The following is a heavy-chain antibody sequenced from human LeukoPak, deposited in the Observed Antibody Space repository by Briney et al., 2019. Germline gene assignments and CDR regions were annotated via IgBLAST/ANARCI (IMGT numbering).Heavy chain of an antibody. J-gene: IGHJ5*01. CDR2: IIPMFGTA. CDR1: GGTFSNYA. V-gene: IGHV1-69*13. Sequence: SVKVSCKASGGTFSNYAISWVRQAPGQGFEWMGGIIPMFGTANYAQKFQGRVTITADESTSTAYMELSSLRSEDTAVYYCARDPNYGRYADSWGQGTLVTVSA. CDR3: ARDPNYGRYADS. D-gene: IGHD4-17*01.